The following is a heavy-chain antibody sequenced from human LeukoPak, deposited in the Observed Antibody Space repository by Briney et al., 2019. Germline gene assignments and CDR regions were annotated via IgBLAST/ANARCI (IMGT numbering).Heavy chain of an antibody. CDR2: ISYDGSNK. CDR3: AKGPRYSSSWYDLEETPDY. CDR1: GFTFSSYG. Sequence: RGSLRLSCAASGFTFSSYGMHWVRQAPGKGLEWVAVISYDGSNKYYADSVKGRFTISRDNSKNTLYLQMNSLRAEDTAVYYCAKGPRYSSSWYDLEETPDYWGQGTLVTVSS. D-gene: IGHD6-13*01. V-gene: IGHV3-30*18. J-gene: IGHJ4*02.